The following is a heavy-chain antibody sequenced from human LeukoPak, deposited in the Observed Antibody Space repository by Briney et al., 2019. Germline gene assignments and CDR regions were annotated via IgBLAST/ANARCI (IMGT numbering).Heavy chain of an antibody. V-gene: IGHV3-30-3*01. CDR2: ISYDGSNK. CDR3: ARSRPGAYFDY. Sequence: QPGRSLRLSCAASGFTFRSYAMHWVRQAPGKGLEWVAVISYDGSNKYYADSVKGRFTISRDNSKNTLYLQMNSLRAEDTAVYYCARSRPGAYFDYWGQGTLVTVSS. D-gene: IGHD7-27*01. J-gene: IGHJ4*02. CDR1: GFTFRSYA.